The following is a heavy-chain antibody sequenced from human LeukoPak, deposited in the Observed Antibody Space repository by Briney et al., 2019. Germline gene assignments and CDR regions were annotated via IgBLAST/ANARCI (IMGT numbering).Heavy chain of an antibody. D-gene: IGHD1-26*01. V-gene: IGHV1-2*02. CDR3: ARGKNSGSYYHFDF. CDR2: INPNSGGT. CDR1: GYTFTGYY. Sequence: ASVKVSRKASGYTFTGYYMHWVRQAPGQGLEWMGWINPNSGGTKYAQKFQGRVTMTRDTSISTAYMELSRLSSDDTAVYYCARGKNSGSYYHFDFWGQGALVTVSS. J-gene: IGHJ4*02.